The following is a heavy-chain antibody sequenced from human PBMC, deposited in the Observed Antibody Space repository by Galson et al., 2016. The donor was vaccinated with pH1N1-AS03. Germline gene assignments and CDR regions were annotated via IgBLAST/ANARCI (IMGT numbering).Heavy chain of an antibody. CDR1: GYTFRTYG. J-gene: IGHJ5*02. Sequence: SVKVSCKASGYTFRTYGISWVRQAPGQGLEWMAWITPYNDNTNYGQKFEDRITLTTDTATTTVYMELRNLRSDDTALYFCARDVGESGWFDPWGQGTLVTGST. V-gene: IGHV1-18*01. CDR2: ITPYNDNT. CDR3: ARDVGESGWFDP.